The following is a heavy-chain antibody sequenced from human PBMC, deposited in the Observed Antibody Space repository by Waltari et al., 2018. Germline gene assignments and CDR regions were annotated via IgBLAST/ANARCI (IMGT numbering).Heavy chain of an antibody. J-gene: IGHJ4*02. CDR2: IYTSGST. Sequence: QVQLQESGPGLVKPSQTLSLTCTVSGGSISSGSYYWSWIRQPAGKGLEWIGYIYTSGSTNYNPSLKSRVTISVDTSKNQFSLKLSSVTAADTAVYYCARLDNDYSNYWGQGTLVTVSS. CDR1: GGSISSGSYY. V-gene: IGHV4-61*09. CDR3: ARLDNDYSNY. D-gene: IGHD4-4*01.